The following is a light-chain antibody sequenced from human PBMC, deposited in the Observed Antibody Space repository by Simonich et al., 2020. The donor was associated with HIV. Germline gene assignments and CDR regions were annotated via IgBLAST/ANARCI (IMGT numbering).Light chain of an antibody. J-gene: IGKJ4*01. CDR3: QQANSFPPA. CDR2: KAS. Sequence: DIQMTQSPSTLSASVGARVTITCRANQRINNWLAWYQQKAGKAPKLLIYKASSLESGVPPRFSGSGSGTEFTLTINSLQPDDFTIYYCQQANSFPPAFGGGTKVEIK. CDR1: QRINNW. V-gene: IGKV1-5*03.